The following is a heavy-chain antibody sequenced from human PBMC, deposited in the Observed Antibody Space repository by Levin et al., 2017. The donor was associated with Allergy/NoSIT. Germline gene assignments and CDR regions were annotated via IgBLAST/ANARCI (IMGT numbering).Heavy chain of an antibody. V-gene: IGHV1-69*13. CDR3: ARDGVGSSGWHLPLYFDY. D-gene: IGHD6-19*01. J-gene: IGHJ4*02. CDR1: GGTFSSYA. Sequence: SVKVSCKASGGTFSSYAISWVRQAPGQGLEWMGGIIPIFGTANYAQKFQGRVTITADESTSTAYMELSSLRSEDTAVYYCARDGVGSSGWHLPLYFDYWGQGTLVTVSS. CDR2: IIPIFGTA.